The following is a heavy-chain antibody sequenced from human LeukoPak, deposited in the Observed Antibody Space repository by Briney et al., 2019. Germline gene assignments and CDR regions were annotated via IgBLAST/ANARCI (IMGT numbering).Heavy chain of an antibody. CDR1: GYTFTDYY. J-gene: IGHJ4*02. V-gene: IGHV1-2*02. CDR2: INPNSGDT. Sequence: ASVKVSCKASGYTFTDYYIHWVRQAPGLGLEWMGWINPNSGDTNYAQKFQGRVTMTRDRSINTAYMEVSGLRSDDTAVYSCARDTVAQSRTGFDYWGQGTLVTVSS. D-gene: IGHD2-8*02. CDR3: ARDTVAQSRTGFDY.